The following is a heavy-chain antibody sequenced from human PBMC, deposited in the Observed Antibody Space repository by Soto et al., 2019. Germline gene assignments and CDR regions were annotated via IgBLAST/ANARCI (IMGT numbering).Heavy chain of an antibody. J-gene: IGHJ6*02. CDR2: ISYDGSNK. D-gene: IGHD5-18*01. V-gene: IGHV3-30-3*02. CDR3: AKSAASGNSYHSYYYGMDV. CDR1: GFTFSSYA. Sequence: HPGGSLRLSCAASGFTFSSYAMHWVRQAPGKGLEWVAVISYDGSNKYYAESEKGRFTISRDNSKNTLYVQMNGLRSEDTAVYYCAKSAASGNSYHSYYYGMDVWGQGTTVTVSS.